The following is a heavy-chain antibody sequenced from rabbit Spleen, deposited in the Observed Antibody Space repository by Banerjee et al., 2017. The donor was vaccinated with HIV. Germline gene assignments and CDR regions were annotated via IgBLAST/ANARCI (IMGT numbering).Heavy chain of an antibody. V-gene: IGHV1S40*01. CDR2: ISTVSGNT. CDR3: ARNYVNAFDP. Sequence: QSLEESGGDLVKPGASLTLTCTASGFTLSSSYWICWVRQAPGKGLEWIACISTVSGNTYYASWAKGRFTISKTSSTTVTLQMTSLTAADTATYFCARNYVNAFDPWGPGTLVTVS. CDR1: GFTLSSSYW. D-gene: IGHD1-1*01. J-gene: IGHJ2*01.